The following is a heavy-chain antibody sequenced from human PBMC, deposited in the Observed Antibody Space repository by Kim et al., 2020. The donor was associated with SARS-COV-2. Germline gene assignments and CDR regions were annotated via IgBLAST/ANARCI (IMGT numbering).Heavy chain of an antibody. Sequence: GGSLRLSCAASGFTFDDYAMHWVRQAPGKGLEWVSGISWNSGSIAYADSVKGRFTISRDNAKNFLYLQMSSLRTDDTSLYNCAKVSLWNGSGWY. CDR2: ISWNSGSI. CDR1: GFTFDDYA. J-gene: IGHJ2*01. D-gene: IGHD3-3*01. CDR3: AKVSLWNGSGWY. V-gene: IGHV3-9*01.